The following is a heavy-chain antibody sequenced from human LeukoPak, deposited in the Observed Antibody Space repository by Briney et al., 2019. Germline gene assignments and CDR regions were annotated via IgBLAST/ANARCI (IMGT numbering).Heavy chain of an antibody. D-gene: IGHD3-9*01. CDR1: GFTFSNIW. CDR3: AQDRRYGHPDY. V-gene: IGHV3-7*01. J-gene: IGHJ4*02. CDR2: IKQDGSER. Sequence: GGSLRLSCAASGFTFSNIWMSWVRQAPGKGRKGVANIKQDGSERYYVDSVKGRFTISRDNAKNSLYLQMNSLRAEDTAVYYCAQDRRYGHPDYWGQGTLVTVSS.